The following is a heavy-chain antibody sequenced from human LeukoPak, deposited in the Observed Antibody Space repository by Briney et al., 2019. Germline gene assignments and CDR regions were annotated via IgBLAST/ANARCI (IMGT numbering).Heavy chain of an antibody. J-gene: IGHJ4*02. V-gene: IGHV1-8*01. CDR3: ARGLLLLGELSRGAS. CDR1: GYTFTSYD. Sequence: GASVKVSCKASGYTFTSYDVNWVRQATGQGLEWMGWMNPNSGNTGYAQKFQGRVTMTRNTSISTAYMELSSLRSEDTAVYYCARGLLLLGELSRGASWGQGTLVTVSS. CDR2: MNPNSGNT. D-gene: IGHD3-16*02.